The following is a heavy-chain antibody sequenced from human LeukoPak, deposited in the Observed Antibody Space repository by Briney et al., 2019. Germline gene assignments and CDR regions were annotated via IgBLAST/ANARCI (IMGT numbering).Heavy chain of an antibody. J-gene: IGHJ6*03. CDR3: ARGGIAAAGTGQSPYYYYYYMDV. Sequence: GASVKVSCKASGGTFSSYAISWVRQAPGQGLEWMGGIIPIFGTANYAQKFQGRVTITTDESTSTAYMELSSLRSEDTAVYYCARGGIAAAGTGQSPYYYYYYMDVWGKGTTVTVSS. CDR1: GGTFSSYA. V-gene: IGHV1-69*05. CDR2: IIPIFGTA. D-gene: IGHD6-13*01.